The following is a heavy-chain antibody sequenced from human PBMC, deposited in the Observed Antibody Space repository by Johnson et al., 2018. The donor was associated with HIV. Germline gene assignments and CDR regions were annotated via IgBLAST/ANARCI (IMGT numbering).Heavy chain of an antibody. D-gene: IGHD2-2*01. J-gene: IGHJ3*02. Sequence: QVQLVESGGGLVKPGGSLRLSCAASGFSFSDHYMSWIRQAPGKGLEWVSYISSSGSTIYYADSVKGRFTVSRDNAKNSLYLQMNSLRAEDTAMYYCARDRGVVVLHGAFDIWGQGTMVTVSS. V-gene: IGHV3-11*04. CDR3: ARDRGVVVLHGAFDI. CDR1: GFSFSDHY. CDR2: ISSSGSTI.